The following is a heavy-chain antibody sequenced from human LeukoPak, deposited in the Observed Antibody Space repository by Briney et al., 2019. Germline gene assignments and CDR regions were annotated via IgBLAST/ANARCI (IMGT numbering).Heavy chain of an antibody. CDR1: GFTFSSYG. Sequence: PRGTLRPSPALSGFTFSSYGMHWGRQAPGQGRGWGAFIRYDGSKKYYADSVKCRFTISRDNSKNTLYLQMNNLRAEDTAVYYCAKDPRDHSYGWSWRYFDYWGQGNLVTVSS. D-gene: IGHD5-18*01. CDR2: IRYDGSKK. J-gene: IGHJ4*02. CDR3: AKDPRDHSYGWSWRYFDY. V-gene: IGHV3-30*02.